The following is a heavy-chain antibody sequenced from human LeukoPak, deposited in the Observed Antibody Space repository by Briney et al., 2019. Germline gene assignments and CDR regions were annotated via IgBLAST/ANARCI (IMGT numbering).Heavy chain of an antibody. V-gene: IGHV1-8*03. CDR1: GYTFTSYD. CDR2: MNPNSCNT. CDR3: ARMDHHGGRDNWFDP. J-gene: IGHJ5*02. D-gene: IGHD2-15*01. Sequence: GASVKVSCKASGYTFTSYDINWVRQATGQGLEWMGWMNPNSCNTVYAQKFQGRVTITRNTSISTAYMELSSLTSEDTAVYYCARMDHHGGRDNWFDPWGQGTLVTVSS.